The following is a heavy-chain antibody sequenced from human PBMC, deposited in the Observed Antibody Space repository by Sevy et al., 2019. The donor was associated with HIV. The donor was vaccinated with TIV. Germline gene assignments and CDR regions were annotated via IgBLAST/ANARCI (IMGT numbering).Heavy chain of an antibody. CDR3: ARDKMGYYGMDV. D-gene: IGHD2-8*01. V-gene: IGHV3-48*02. J-gene: IGHJ6*02. Sequence: GGSLRLSCAASGFAFSTYSMNWVSQAPGKGLEWVSYISSSSSTIYYADSVKGRFTISRDNAKNSLYLQMNSLRDEDTAGYYCARDKMGYYGMDVWGLGTTVTVSS. CDR2: ISSSSSTI. CDR1: GFAFSTYS.